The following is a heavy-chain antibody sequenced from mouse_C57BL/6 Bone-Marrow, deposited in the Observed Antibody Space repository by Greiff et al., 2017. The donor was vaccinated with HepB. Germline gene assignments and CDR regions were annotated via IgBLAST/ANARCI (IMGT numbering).Heavy chain of an antibody. J-gene: IGHJ2*01. Sequence: DVMLVESGGGLVKPGGSLKLSCAASGFTFSSYAMSWVRQTPEKRLEWVATISDGGSYTYYPDNVKGRFTISRDNAKNNLYLQMSHLKSEDTAMYYWARDFLLDYWGQGTTLTVSS. D-gene: IGHD2-1*01. CDR1: GFTFSSYA. CDR2: ISDGGSYT. V-gene: IGHV5-4*01. CDR3: ARDFLLDY.